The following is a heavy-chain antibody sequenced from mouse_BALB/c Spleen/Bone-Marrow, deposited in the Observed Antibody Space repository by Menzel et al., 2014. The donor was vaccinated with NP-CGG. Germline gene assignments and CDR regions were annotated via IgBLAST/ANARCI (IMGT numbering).Heavy chain of an antibody. D-gene: IGHD2-4*01. CDR3: SREITRYAVDY. J-gene: IGHJ4*01. Sequence: VHLVESGAELVRPGTSVKVSCKASGYAFTNYWIEWVKQRPGQGLEWIGVINPGSGGVNYNEKFKGKATLTADKSSSTAYIQLSSLTSDDSAVYFCSREITRYAVDYWGQGTSVTVSS. CDR1: GYAFTNYW. V-gene: IGHV1-54*01. CDR2: INPGSGGV.